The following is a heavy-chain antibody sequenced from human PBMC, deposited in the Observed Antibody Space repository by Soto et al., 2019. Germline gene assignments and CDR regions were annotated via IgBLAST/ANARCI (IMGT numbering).Heavy chain of an antibody. CDR1: GFTFGSYW. J-gene: IGHJ4*02. CDR2: INSDGSTT. Sequence: EVQLVESGGDLVQPGGSLRLSCAASGFTFGSYWMHWVRQAPGKGLVWVSRINSDGSTTNYGDSGMGRFTISRDNAKGPLYLQMNSLRAEDTAVYYCARAGWYRFDYWGQGTLLTVSS. D-gene: IGHD2-15*01. CDR3: ARAGWYRFDY. V-gene: IGHV3-74*01.